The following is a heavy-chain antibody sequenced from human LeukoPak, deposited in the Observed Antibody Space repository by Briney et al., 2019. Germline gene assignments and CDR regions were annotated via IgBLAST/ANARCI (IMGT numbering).Heavy chain of an antibody. Sequence: PGGSLRLSCVVSGFTFSSYWMHWVRQAPGKGLVWVSRIDRDGSRINYADSVKGRFTISRDNGKNTLFLQMNSLRAEDAAVYYCVRGNDYGGPHYWGQGTLVTVSS. J-gene: IGHJ4*02. CDR3: VRGNDYGGPHY. V-gene: IGHV3-74*01. CDR1: GFTFSSYW. D-gene: IGHD4-23*01. CDR2: IDRDGSRI.